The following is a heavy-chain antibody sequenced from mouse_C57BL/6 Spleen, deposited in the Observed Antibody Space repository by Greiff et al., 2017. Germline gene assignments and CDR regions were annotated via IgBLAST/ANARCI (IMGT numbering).Heavy chain of an antibody. CDR1: GFTFSDYG. V-gene: IGHV5-17*01. CDR2: ISSGSSTI. CDR3: ATGYYGSSYGFAY. Sequence: EVKLMESGGGLVKPGGSLKLSCAASGFTFSDYGMHWVRQAPEKGLEWVAYISSGSSTIYYADTVKGRFTISRDNAKNTLFLQMTSLRSEDTAMYYCATGYYGSSYGFAYWGQGTLVTVSA. D-gene: IGHD1-1*01. J-gene: IGHJ3*01.